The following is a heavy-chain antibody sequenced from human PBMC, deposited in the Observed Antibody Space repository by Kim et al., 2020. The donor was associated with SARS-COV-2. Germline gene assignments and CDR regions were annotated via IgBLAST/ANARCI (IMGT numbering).Heavy chain of an antibody. CDR2: IYYSGST. CDR1: GGSISSYY. CDR3: ARFVTAAAAMYNWFDP. Sequence: SETLSLTCTVSGGSISSYYWSWIRQPPGKGLEWIGYIYYSGSTNYNPSLKSRVTISVATSKNQFSLKLRSVTAADTAVYYCARFVTAAAAMYNWFDPWGQGTLVTVSS. J-gene: IGHJ5*02. V-gene: IGHV4-59*01. D-gene: IGHD2-2*01.